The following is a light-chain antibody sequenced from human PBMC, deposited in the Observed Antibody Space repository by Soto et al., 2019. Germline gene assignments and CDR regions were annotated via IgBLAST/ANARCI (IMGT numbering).Light chain of an antibody. CDR1: SSNIGSNT. Sequence: QSVLPQPPSASGTPGQRVTSSCSGSSSNIGSNTVNWYQRLPGTAPNLLIYSSKQRPSGVPARFSGYKSGTSASLAISGLQSEAETDDYCATWEDSLDGPVFGGGTKVTVL. V-gene: IGLV1-44*01. J-gene: IGLJ2*01. CDR3: ATWEDSLDGPV. CDR2: SSK.